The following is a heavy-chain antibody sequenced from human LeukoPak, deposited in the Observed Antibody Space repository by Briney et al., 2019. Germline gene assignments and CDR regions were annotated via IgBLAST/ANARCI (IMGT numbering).Heavy chain of an antibody. V-gene: IGHV3-7*01. D-gene: IGHD6-19*01. Sequence: GGSLRLSCAASGFTFSNYWMSWVRQAPGKGLEWVANIQQDRREKYFVDSVKGRFTISRDNAKNSLYLQMNSLRAEDTAVYYCARDVAVAGIGDYWGQGTLVTVSS. J-gene: IGHJ4*02. CDR2: IQQDRREK. CDR3: ARDVAVAGIGDY. CDR1: GFTFSNYW.